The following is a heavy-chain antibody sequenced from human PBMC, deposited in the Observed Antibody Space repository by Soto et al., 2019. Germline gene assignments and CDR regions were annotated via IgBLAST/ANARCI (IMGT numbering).Heavy chain of an antibody. V-gene: IGHV1-46*01. D-gene: IGHD3-3*01. CDR2: INPSGGST. J-gene: IGHJ3*02. CDR1: GYTFTSYY. Sequence: ASVKVSCKASGYTFTSYYMHRVRQAPGQGLEWMGIINPSGGSTSYAQKFQGRVTMTRDTSTSTVYMELSSLRSEDTAVYYCARENYDFWSGNHVAFDIWGQGTMVTVSS. CDR3: ARENYDFWSGNHVAFDI.